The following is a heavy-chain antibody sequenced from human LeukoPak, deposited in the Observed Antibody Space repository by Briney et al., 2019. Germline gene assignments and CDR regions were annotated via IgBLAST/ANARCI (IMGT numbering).Heavy chain of an antibody. D-gene: IGHD1-26*01. CDR1: GFSFRSYW. CDR3: ARGGARRGFYVMDV. Sequence: GESLRLSCAASGFSFRSYWMHWVRQAPGRGLVWVSRINSDGSNSNFADSVKGRFAISRDNAKNTLDLQMHSLRAEDTAVYYCARGGARRGFYVMDVWGRGTTVTVSS. J-gene: IGHJ6*02. CDR2: INSDGSNS. V-gene: IGHV3-74*01.